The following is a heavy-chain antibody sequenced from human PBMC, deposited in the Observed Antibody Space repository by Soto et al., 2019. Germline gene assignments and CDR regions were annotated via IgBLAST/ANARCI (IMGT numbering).Heavy chain of an antibody. V-gene: IGHV3-7*01. CDR3: VSANIVGRPG. J-gene: IGHJ3*01. CDR2: INQDESES. Sequence: EMQLVESGGGSVQPGESQRLSCAASGFSFKTFWMSWVRQAPGKGLEWVANINQDESESHYVDSVKGRFTISRDNAKSSVSLQMNDLRVEDTAVYYCVSANIVGRPGGGQGTMVTVSS. CDR1: GFSFKTFW. D-gene: IGHD6-6*01.